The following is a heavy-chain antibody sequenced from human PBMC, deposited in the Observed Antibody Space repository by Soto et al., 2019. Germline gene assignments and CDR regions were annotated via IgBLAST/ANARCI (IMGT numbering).Heavy chain of an antibody. Sequence: SETLSLTCTVSGGSISSSSYYWGWIRQPPGKGLEWIGSIYYSGSTYYNPSLKSRVTISVETSRNQFSLKLSSVTAADTAVYYCARTSSTVTTFNPVDYWGQGTLVTVSS. J-gene: IGHJ4*02. V-gene: IGHV4-39*01. CDR2: IYYSGST. CDR3: ARTSSTVTTFNPVDY. CDR1: GGSISSSSYY. D-gene: IGHD4-17*01.